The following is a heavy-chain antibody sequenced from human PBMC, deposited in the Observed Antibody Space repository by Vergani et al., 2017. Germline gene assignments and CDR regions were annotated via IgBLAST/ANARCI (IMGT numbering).Heavy chain of an antibody. J-gene: IGHJ3*02. Sequence: EVQLVESGGGLVQPGRSLRLSCAASGFTFDDYAMHWVRLAPEKGLEWDSGISWNSGSIGYSDSVQGRFTISRDNAKNSLYLQMNSLRAEDTALYYFAKEGVEKDAFDIWGQGTMVTVSS. D-gene: IGHD2-15*01. V-gene: IGHV3-9*01. CDR2: ISWNSGSI. CDR3: AKEGVEKDAFDI. CDR1: GFTFDDYA.